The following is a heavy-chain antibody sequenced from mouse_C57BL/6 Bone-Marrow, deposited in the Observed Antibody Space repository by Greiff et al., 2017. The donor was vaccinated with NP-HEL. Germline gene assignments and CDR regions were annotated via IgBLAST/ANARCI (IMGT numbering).Heavy chain of an antibody. V-gene: IGHV1-55*01. D-gene: IGHD3-2*02. CDR3: ARSDSSGPFAY. Sequence: VQLQQPGAELVKPGASVKMSCKASGYTFTSYWITWVKQRPGQGLEWIGDIYPGSGSTNYNEKFKSKATLTVDTSSSTAYLQLSSLTTEDSAIYYCARSDSSGPFAYWGQGTLVTVSA. J-gene: IGHJ3*01. CDR1: GYTFTSYW. CDR2: IYPGSGST.